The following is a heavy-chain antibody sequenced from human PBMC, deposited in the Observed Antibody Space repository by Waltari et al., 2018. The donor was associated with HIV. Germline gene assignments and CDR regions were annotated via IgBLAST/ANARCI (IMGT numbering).Heavy chain of an antibody. D-gene: IGHD4-17*01. J-gene: IGHJ4*02. CDR2: IFYGGST. CDR1: GGSISSSSYY. CDR3: ARPKGENRDYGFDY. Sequence: QLQLQESGPGLVKPSETLSLTCTVSGGSISSSSYYWGWIRQPPGKGLEWIGSIFYGGSTYYNPSLKSRVTISVDTSKNQFSLKLSSVTAADTAVYYCARPKGENRDYGFDYWGQGTLVTVSS. V-gene: IGHV4-39*01.